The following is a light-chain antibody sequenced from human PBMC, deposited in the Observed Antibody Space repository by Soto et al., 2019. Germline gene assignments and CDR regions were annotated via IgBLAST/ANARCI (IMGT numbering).Light chain of an antibody. CDR2: DVS. V-gene: IGLV2-11*01. CDR1: SSDVGGYNY. J-gene: IGLJ1*01. Sequence: QSVLTQPRSVSGSPGQSVTISCTGTSSDVGGYNYVSWYQQHPGKAPKVMIYDVSERPSGVPDRFSGSKSGNTASLTISGLQAEDEADYYCCSYAGSPRYVLGTGTKDRP. CDR3: CSYAGSPRYV.